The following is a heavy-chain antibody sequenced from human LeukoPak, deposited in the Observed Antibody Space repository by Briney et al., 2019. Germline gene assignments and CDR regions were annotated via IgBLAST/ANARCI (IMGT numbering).Heavy chain of an antibody. CDR2: INHNGST. Sequence: SESLSLTCAVYGGSFSGYYWSCIPQPPGKGLEWMGEINHNGSTIYNPSLKSRVTISVDTSKNQFSLKLSSVTAADTAVYYCARGPRVIRYDFWSGYSTFDYWGPGNLVTVSS. V-gene: IGHV4-34*01. D-gene: IGHD3-3*01. CDR3: ARGPRVIRYDFWSGYSTFDY. J-gene: IGHJ4*02. CDR1: GGSFSGYY.